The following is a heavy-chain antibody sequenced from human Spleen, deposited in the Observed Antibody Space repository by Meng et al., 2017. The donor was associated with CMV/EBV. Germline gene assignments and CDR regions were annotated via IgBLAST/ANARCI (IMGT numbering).Heavy chain of an antibody. V-gene: IGHV1-18*01. J-gene: IGHJ4*02. CDR3: ARAGGYCSTTSCGRFDY. CDR1: GGTFSSYV. CDR2: ISAYNGNT. Sequence: ASVKVSCKASGGTFSSYVFSWVRQAPGQGLEWMGWISAYNGNTNYAQKFQGRVTMTTDTSTSTAYMELRSLRSDDTAVYYCARAGGYCSTTSCGRFDYWGQGTLVTVSS. D-gene: IGHD2-2*01.